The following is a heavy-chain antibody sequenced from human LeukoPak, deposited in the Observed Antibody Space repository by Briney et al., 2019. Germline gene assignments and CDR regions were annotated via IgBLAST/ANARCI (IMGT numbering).Heavy chain of an antibody. Sequence: GASVKVSCKASGYTFTSYGISWVRQAPGQGLEWMGGIIPIFGTANYAQKFQGRVTITADESTSTAYMELSSLRSEDTAVYYCANDFWSGYFDYWGQGTLVTVSS. V-gene: IGHV1-69*13. J-gene: IGHJ4*02. CDR1: GYTFTSYG. D-gene: IGHD3-3*01. CDR3: ANDFWSGYFDY. CDR2: IIPIFGTA.